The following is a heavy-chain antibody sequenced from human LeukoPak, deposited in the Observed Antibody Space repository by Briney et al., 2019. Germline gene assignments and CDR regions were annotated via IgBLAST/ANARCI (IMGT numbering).Heavy chain of an antibody. V-gene: IGHV3-23*01. Sequence: PGGSLRLSCAASGFTFSSYAMSWVRQAPGKGLEWVSAISGSGGSTYYADSVKGRFTISRDNSKNTLYLQMNSLRAEDTAVYYCAISNYYDSSGSFDYWGQGTLVTVSS. CDR3: AISNYYDSSGSFDY. D-gene: IGHD3-22*01. CDR2: ISGSGGST. CDR1: GFTFSSYA. J-gene: IGHJ4*02.